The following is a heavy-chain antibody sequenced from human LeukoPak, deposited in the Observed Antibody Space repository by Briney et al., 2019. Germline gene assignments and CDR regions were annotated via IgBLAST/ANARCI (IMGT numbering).Heavy chain of an antibody. V-gene: IGHV1-18*01. J-gene: IGHJ4*02. CDR1: GYTFTSYG. CDR2: ISAYNGNT. CDR3: ARDKGVYSSSWYAIGY. D-gene: IGHD6-13*01. Sequence: GASVRVSCKASGYTFTSYGISWVRQAPGQGLEWMGWISAYNGNTNYAQKLQGRVTMTTDTSTSTAYMELRSLRSDDTAVYYCARDKGVYSSSWYAIGYWGQGTLVTVSS.